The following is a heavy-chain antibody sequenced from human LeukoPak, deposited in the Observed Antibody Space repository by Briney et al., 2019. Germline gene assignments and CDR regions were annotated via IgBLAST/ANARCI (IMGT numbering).Heavy chain of an antibody. CDR2: INPNSGGT. J-gene: IGHJ5*02. D-gene: IGHD6-19*01. V-gene: IGHV1-2*02. CDR3: ARARIAVAGPKLDP. CDR1: GYTFTSYY. Sequence: ASVKVSCTASGYTFTSYYMHWVRQAPGQGLEWMGWINPNSGGTNYAQKFQGGVTMTRDTSISTAYMELSRLRSDDTAVYYCARARIAVAGPKLDPWGQGTLVTVSS.